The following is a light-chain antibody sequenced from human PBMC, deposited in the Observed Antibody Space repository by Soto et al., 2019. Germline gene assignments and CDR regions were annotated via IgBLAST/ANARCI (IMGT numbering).Light chain of an antibody. CDR2: GAS. CDR3: QQYGNSPQT. Sequence: EIVLTQSPGTLSLSPGERVTLSCRASQSVNSSYLAWYQHKPGQAPRLLIYGASTMSTGIPDWFSGSGSGTDFTLTIARLEPGDFAVYYCQQYGNSPQTFGQGTKVHIK. J-gene: IGKJ1*01. CDR1: QSVNSSY. V-gene: IGKV3-20*01.